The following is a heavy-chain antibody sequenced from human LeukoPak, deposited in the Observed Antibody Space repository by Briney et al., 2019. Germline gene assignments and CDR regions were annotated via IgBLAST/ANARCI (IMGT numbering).Heavy chain of an antibody. CDR3: ARDHRAPDAFDI. V-gene: IGHV3-11*01. Sequence: GSLRLSCAASGFTFSDYYMSWIRQAPGKGLEWVSYISSSGSTIYYADSVKGRFTISRDNAKNSLYLQMNSLRAEDTAVYYCARDHRAPDAFDIWGQGTMVTVSS. J-gene: IGHJ3*02. D-gene: IGHD3-10*01. CDR2: ISSSGSTI. CDR1: GFTFSDYY.